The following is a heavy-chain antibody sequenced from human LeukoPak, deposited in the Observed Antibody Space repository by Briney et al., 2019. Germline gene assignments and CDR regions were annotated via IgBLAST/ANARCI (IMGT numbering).Heavy chain of an antibody. CDR3: ARDGEYGTGSYYRGSFDY. Sequence: GASVKVSCKASGYSFTAFYIHWVRQAPGQGLVWMGWIHPRSGDTRYAQKFQGRVTMARDTSISTVYMDLSSLGSDDTAVYYCARDGEYGTGSYYRGSFDYWGQGILVTVSS. CDR1: GYSFTAFY. J-gene: IGHJ4*02. D-gene: IGHD3-10*01. CDR2: IHPRSGDT. V-gene: IGHV1-2*02.